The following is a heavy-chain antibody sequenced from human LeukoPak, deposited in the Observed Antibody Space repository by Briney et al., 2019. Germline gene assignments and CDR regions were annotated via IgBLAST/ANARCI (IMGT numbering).Heavy chain of an antibody. D-gene: IGHD1-1*01. Sequence: PSETLSLTCAVSGGSISSGGYSWSWIRQPPGEGLEWIGYIYHSGSTNYNPSLKSRVTISVDTSKNQFSLKLRSVTAADTAVYYCARGIRTGYGYWGQGTLVTVSS. CDR3: ARGIRTGYGY. V-gene: IGHV4-30-2*02. CDR2: IYHSGST. CDR1: GGSISSGGYS. J-gene: IGHJ4*02.